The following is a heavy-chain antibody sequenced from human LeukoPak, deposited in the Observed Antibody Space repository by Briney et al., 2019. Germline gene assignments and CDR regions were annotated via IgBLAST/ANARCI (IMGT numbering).Heavy chain of an antibody. CDR2: ISDSGDST. J-gene: IGHJ4*02. CDR1: GFTFSSHA. D-gene: IGHD3-10*02. V-gene: IGHV3-23*01. Sequence: GGSLRLSCAAPGFTFSSHAMSWVRQAPGKGLEWVSAISDSGDSTYYADFVKGRFTISRDDSKNTLYLQMNSLRAEDTAVYYCAKDSPVCSFWGQGTLVTVSS. CDR3: AKDSPVCSF.